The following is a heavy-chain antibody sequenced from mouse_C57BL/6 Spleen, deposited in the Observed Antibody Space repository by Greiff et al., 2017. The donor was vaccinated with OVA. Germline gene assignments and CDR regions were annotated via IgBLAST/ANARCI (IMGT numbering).Heavy chain of an antibody. J-gene: IGHJ2*01. D-gene: IGHD2-1*01. Sequence: DVHLVESEGGLVQPGSSMKLSCTASGFTFSDYYMAWVRQVPEKGLEWVANINYYGSSTYYLDSLKSRFIISRDNAKNILYLQMSSLTSEDTATYYCARSRSYYGNYYFDYWGQGTTLTVSS. CDR3: ARSRSYYGNYYFDY. CDR2: INYYGSST. V-gene: IGHV5-16*01. CDR1: GFTFSDYY.